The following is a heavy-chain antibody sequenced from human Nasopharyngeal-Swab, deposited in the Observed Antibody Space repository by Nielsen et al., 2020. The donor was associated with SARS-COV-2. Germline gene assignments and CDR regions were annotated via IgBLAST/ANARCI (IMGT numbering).Heavy chain of an antibody. CDR3: ANFYRGSVWLAHY. V-gene: IGHV1-69*13. CDR1: GGTFSSYA. CDR2: IIPIFGTA. D-gene: IGHD6-19*01. Sequence: SVKVSCKASGGTFSSYAISWVRQAPGQGLEWMGGIIPIFGTANYAQKFQGRVTITADESTSTAYMELSSLRSEDTAVYYCANFYRGSVWLAHYWGQGTLVTVSS. J-gene: IGHJ4*02.